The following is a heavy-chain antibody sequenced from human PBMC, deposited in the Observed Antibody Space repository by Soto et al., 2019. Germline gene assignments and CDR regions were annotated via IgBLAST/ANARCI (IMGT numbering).Heavy chain of an antibody. Sequence: QVQLQESGPGLVKPSGTLSLTCVVSGASISSNNWWSWVRQPPGKGLVWVGEIYHSGTTSYNPSLKSRVTMSVDKAKNHFALKVPSVTAAYTAVYFCAKDGSGHPYDSDNWCQGTLVSVSS. CDR2: IYHSGTT. J-gene: IGHJ4*02. CDR1: GASISSNNW. CDR3: AKDGSGHPYDSDN. D-gene: IGHD2-15*01. V-gene: IGHV4-4*02.